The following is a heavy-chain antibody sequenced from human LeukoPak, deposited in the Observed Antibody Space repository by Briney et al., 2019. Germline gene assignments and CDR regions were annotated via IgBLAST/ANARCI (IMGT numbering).Heavy chain of an antibody. CDR3: ASGITTSRYGFDI. Sequence: GESLKISCKGSGYSFGNYWISWVRQRPGKGLEWMGTIDPSDSYSNYSPSLQGHVTILADKSISTAYLQWSSLKASDTAIYYCASGITTSRYGFDIWGQGTMVSVSS. CDR2: IDPSDSYS. J-gene: IGHJ3*02. CDR1: GYSFGNYW. V-gene: IGHV5-10-1*01. D-gene: IGHD3-22*01.